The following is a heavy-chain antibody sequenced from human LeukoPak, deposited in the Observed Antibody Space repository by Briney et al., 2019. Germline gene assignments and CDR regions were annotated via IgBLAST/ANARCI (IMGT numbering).Heavy chain of an antibody. CDR2: IIPIFGTA. J-gene: IGHJ5*02. V-gene: IGHV1-69*13. CDR1: GGTFSSYA. CDR3: ARDPGQWLPRFNWFDP. D-gene: IGHD6-19*01. Sequence: GASVKVSCTASGGTFSSYAISWVRQAPGQGLEWMGGIIPIFGTANYAQKFQGRVTITADESTSTAYMELSSLRSEDTAVYYCARDPGQWLPRFNWFDPWGQGTLVTVSS.